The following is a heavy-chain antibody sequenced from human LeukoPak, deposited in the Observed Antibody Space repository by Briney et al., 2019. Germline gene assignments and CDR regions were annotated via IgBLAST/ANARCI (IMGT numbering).Heavy chain of an antibody. CDR1: GFTFSNYS. V-gene: IGHV3-21*01. Sequence: PGGSLRLSCAASGFTFSNYSMHWVRQAPGKGLEWVSSISSGSRYIYYADSVKCRFTISRDNAKNSLLLQMNSLRAEDTAVYYCASPIAARSDFDYWGQGTLVTVSS. J-gene: IGHJ4*02. D-gene: IGHD6-6*01. CDR2: ISSGSRYI. CDR3: ASPIAARSDFDY.